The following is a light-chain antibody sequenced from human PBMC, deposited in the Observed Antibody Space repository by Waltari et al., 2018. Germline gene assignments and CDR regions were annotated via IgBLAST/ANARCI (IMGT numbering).Light chain of an antibody. J-gene: IGKJ2*03. Sequence: EIVLTQSPTSMAVSQGERVTISCTASSSVSTSYLHWYQQKPGFPPRLLVYRISSLASGVPARFSGSGSGTSYTRTISSMEAEDAANYYCQQGHSIPYSFGQGTKVEIK. CDR2: RIS. V-gene: IGKV3D-7*01. CDR3: QQGHSIPYS. CDR1: SSVSTSY.